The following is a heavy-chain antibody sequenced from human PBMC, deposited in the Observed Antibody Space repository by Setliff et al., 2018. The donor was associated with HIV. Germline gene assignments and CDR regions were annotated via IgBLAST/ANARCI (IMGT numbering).Heavy chain of an antibody. V-gene: IGHV1-46*01. D-gene: IGHD4-17*01. CDR1: GYTFIDKY. CDR3: ARGQASNDYGVSF. J-gene: IGHJ3*01. CDR2: IDPESDNT. Sequence: ASVKVSCKASGYTFIDKYMHWVRQAPGKGLQWMGIIDPESDNTRYAQRFQGRVSMTRDTSTSTVYMELSSLRSEDTAVYYCARGQASNDYGVSFWGQGTMVTVSS.